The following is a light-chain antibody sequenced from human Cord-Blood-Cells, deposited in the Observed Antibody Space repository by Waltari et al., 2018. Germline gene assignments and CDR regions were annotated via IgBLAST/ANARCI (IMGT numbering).Light chain of an antibody. V-gene: IGLV2-8*01. J-gene: IGLJ1*01. Sequence: QSALTQPPSASGSPGQSVTISCTGTSSDVGGYNYVSWYQQHPGKDPKLMIYEGSKLPSGVPDRFSGSNSGNTASLTVSGLQAEDESDYYCSSYAGSNNFVFGTGTKVTVL. CDR2: EGS. CDR1: SSDVGGYNY. CDR3: SSYAGSNNFV.